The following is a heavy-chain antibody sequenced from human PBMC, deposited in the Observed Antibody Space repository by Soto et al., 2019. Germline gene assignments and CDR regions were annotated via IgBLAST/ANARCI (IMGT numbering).Heavy chain of an antibody. Sequence: QITLKESGPTLVKPTQTLTLTCTFSGFSLSTSAVGVGWIRQPPGKALEWHALIYWDDNKRYSPSLKSRLTITKDTSTNQVVLTITNMDPVDKATDYCAHRQGRSNFDYWGQGTLVTVSS. CDR3: AHRQGRSNFDY. D-gene: IGHD6-6*01. CDR2: IYWDDNK. CDR1: GFSLSTSAVG. J-gene: IGHJ4*02. V-gene: IGHV2-5*02.